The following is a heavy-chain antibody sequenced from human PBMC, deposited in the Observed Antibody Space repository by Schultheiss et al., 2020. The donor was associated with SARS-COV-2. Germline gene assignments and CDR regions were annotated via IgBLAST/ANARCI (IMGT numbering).Heavy chain of an antibody. CDR2: INHSGST. V-gene: IGHV4-4*02. J-gene: IGHJ6*02. Sequence: SETLSLTCAVSGGSISSSNWWSWVRQPPGKGLEWIGEINHSGSTNYNPSLKSRVTISLDTSKNQFSLKLSSVTAADTAVYYCASSDYDFWSWVPYYYGMDVWGQGTTVTVSS. D-gene: IGHD3-3*01. CDR3: ASSDYDFWSWVPYYYGMDV. CDR1: GGSISSSNW.